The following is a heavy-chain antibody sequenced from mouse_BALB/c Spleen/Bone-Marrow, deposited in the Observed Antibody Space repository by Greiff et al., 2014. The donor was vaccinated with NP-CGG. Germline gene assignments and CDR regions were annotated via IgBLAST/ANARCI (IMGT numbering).Heavy chain of an antibody. CDR2: ISSGSSNN. V-gene: IGHV5-17*02. Sequence: EVQLVESGGGLVQPGGSRKLSCAASGFTFSSFGMHWVRQAPEKGLEWVAYISSGSSNNNYADTVKGRFTITRDNPKNTLFLQMTSLRSEDTAMYYCARGITTGFAYWGQGTLVTVSA. CDR3: ARGITTGFAY. D-gene: IGHD2-4*01. J-gene: IGHJ3*01. CDR1: GFTFSSFG.